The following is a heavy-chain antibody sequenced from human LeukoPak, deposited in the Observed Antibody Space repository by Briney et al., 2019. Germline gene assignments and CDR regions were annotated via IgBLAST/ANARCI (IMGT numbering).Heavy chain of an antibody. Sequence: SETLSLTCTVPGGSIGSYYWSWIRQPAGKGLEWIGRIYTSGSTNYNPSLKSRVTMSVDTSKDQFSLKLSSVTAADTAVYYCARVRVVISGYYFDYWGQGTLVTVSS. D-gene: IGHD3-3*01. CDR3: ARVRVVISGYYFDY. CDR2: IYTSGST. V-gene: IGHV4-4*07. CDR1: GGSIGSYY. J-gene: IGHJ4*02.